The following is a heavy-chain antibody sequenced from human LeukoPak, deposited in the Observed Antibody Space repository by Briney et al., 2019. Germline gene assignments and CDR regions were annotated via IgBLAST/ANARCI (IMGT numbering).Heavy chain of an antibody. D-gene: IGHD3-10*01. CDR3: ARGDYYGSGSFGVDYYYYYMDV. V-gene: IGHV1-69*13. J-gene: IGHJ6*03. CDR2: IIPIFGTA. Sequence: ASVKVSCKASGGTFSSYAISWVRQAPGQGLEWMGGIIPIFGTANYAQKFQGRVTITADESTSTACMELSSLRSEDTAVYYCARGDYYGSGSFGVDYYYYYMDVWGKGTTVTISS. CDR1: GGTFSSYA.